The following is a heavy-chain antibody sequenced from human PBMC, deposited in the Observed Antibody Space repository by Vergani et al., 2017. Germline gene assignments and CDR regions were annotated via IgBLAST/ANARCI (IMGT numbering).Heavy chain of an antibody. J-gene: IGHJ6*02. CDR3: ARGVDVALYYYYYYGMDV. Sequence: QVQLQESGPGLVKPSETLSLTYTVSGGSISSYYWSWIRQPAGKGLEWIGRLYTSGSTNYNPSLKSRVTMSVDTSKNQFSLKLSSVTAADTAVYYCARGVDVALYYYYYYGMDVWGQGTTVTVSS. V-gene: IGHV4-4*07. CDR2: LYTSGST. D-gene: IGHD3/OR15-3a*01. CDR1: GGSISSYY.